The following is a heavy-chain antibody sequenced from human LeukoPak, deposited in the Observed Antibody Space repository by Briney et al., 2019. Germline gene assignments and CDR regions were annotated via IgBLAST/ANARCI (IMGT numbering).Heavy chain of an antibody. CDR1: GYTFTSYG. V-gene: IGHV1-18*01. D-gene: IGHD3-10*01. Sequence: GASVKVSCKASGYTFTSYGISWVRQAPGQGLEWMGWISAYNGNTNYAQKLQGRVTMTTDTSTSTAYMEPRSLRSDDTAVYYCARAPVTMVRGVVVYYYYGMDVWGQGTTVTVSS. CDR2: ISAYNGNT. CDR3: ARAPVTMVRGVVVYYYYGMDV. J-gene: IGHJ6*02.